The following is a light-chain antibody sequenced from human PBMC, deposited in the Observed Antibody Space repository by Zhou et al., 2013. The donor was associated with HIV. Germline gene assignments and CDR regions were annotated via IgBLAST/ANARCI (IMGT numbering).Light chain of an antibody. V-gene: IGKV2-30*02. Sequence: DVVMTQSPLSLAVTLGQPASISCRSSQSLVHSDGFTYLNWFHQRPGQSPRCLIYKVSNRGSGVPDRFSGSGSGTDFTLKISRVEAEDVGIYYCMQATNWWTFGQGTKVEVK. J-gene: IGKJ1*01. CDR2: KVS. CDR3: MQATNWWT. CDR1: QSLVHSDGFTY.